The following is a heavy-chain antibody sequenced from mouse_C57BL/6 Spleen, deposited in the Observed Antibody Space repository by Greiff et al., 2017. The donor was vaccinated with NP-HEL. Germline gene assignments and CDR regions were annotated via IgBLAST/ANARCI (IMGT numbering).Heavy chain of an antibody. CDR3: ARGPEDWYFDV. Sequence: QVQLQQPGAELVMPGASVKLSCKASGYTFTSYWMHWVKQRPGQGLEWIGEIDPSDSYTNYNQKFKDKSTLTVDKSSSTAYMQLSSLTSEDSAVYYGARGPEDWYFDVWGTGTTVTVSS. V-gene: IGHV1-69*01. CDR2: IDPSDSYT. CDR1: GYTFTSYW. J-gene: IGHJ1*03.